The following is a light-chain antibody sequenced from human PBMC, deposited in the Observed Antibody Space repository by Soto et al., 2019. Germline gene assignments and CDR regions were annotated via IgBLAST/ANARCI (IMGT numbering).Light chain of an antibody. CDR2: EVS. CDR1: NSDVGGYNY. CDR3: SSYAGSNNYV. J-gene: IGLJ1*01. Sequence: QSVLTQPPSASGSPGQSVTISCTGTNSDVGGYNYVSWYQQHPGKAPKLMIYEVSHRPSGVPDRFSGSKSGNTASLTVSGLRAEDEADYYCSSYAGSNNYVFGTGTKLTVL. V-gene: IGLV2-8*01.